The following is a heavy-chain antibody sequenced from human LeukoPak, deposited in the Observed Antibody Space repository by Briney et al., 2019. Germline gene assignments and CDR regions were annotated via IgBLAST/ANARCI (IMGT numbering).Heavy chain of an antibody. V-gene: IGHV1-46*01. CDR2: INPSGGST. CDR3: AKRFGELIPKMDV. Sequence: GASVKVSCKASGYTFTSYYMHWVRQAPGQGHEWMGIINPSGGSTSYAQKFQGRVTMTRDMSTSTVYMELSSLRSEDTAVYYCAKRFGELIPKMDVWGKGTTVTISS. D-gene: IGHD3-10*01. CDR1: GYTFTSYY. J-gene: IGHJ6*04.